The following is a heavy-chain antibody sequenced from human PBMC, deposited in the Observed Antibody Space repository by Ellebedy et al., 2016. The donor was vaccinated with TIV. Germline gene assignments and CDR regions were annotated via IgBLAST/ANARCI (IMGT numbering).Heavy chain of an antibody. CDR2: IDPSDSYT. D-gene: IGHD6-19*01. V-gene: IGHV5-10-1*01. Sequence: GESLKISCKGSGYSFTSYWISWVRQMPGKGLEWMGRIDPSDSYTNYSPSFQGHVTISADKSISTAYLQWSSLKASDTAMYYCARPKEHGAVAHDAFDIWGQGTMVTVSS. J-gene: IGHJ3*02. CDR3: ARPKEHGAVAHDAFDI. CDR1: GYSFTSYW.